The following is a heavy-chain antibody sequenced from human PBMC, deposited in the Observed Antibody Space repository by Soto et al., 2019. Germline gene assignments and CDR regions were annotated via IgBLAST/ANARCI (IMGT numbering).Heavy chain of an antibody. Sequence: ASVKVSCKASGYTFTSYYMHWVRQAPGQGLEWMGIINPSGGSTSYAQKFQGRVTMTRDTSTSTVYMELSSLRSEDTAVYYCARGHIVATIGNYYYYYGMDVWGQGTTVTVS. CDR1: GYTFTSYY. V-gene: IGHV1-46*01. D-gene: IGHD5-12*01. J-gene: IGHJ6*02. CDR3: ARGHIVATIGNYYYYYGMDV. CDR2: INPSGGST.